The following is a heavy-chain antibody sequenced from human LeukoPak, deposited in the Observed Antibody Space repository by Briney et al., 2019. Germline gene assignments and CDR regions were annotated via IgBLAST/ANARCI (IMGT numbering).Heavy chain of an antibody. V-gene: IGHV3-30-3*01. J-gene: IGHJ4*02. Sequence: GGSLRLSCAASGFTFSSYAMHWVRQAPGKGLEWVAVISYDGSNKYYADSVKGRFTISRDNSKNTLYLQMNSLRAEDTAVYYCARGIDIAVAGLAFWGQGTLVTVSS. CDR2: ISYDGSNK. CDR1: GFTFSSYA. CDR3: ARGIDIAVAGLAF. D-gene: IGHD6-19*01.